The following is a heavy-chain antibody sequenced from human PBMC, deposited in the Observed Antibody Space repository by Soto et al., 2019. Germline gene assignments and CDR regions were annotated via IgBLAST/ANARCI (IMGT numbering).Heavy chain of an antibody. CDR2: ISWDGGST. Sequence: EVQLVESGGVVVQPGGSLRLSCAASGFTFDDYTMHWVRQAPGKGLEWVSLISWDGGSTYYADSVKGRVTISRNNSKNSLYLQMNSLRTEDTALYYCAREGHSSYYYYYGMDVWGQGTTVTVSS. CDR3: AREGHSSYYYYYGMDV. J-gene: IGHJ6*02. CDR1: GFTFDDYT. D-gene: IGHD5-18*01. V-gene: IGHV3-43*01.